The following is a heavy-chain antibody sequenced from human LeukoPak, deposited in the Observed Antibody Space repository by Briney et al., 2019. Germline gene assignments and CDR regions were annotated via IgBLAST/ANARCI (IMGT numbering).Heavy chain of an antibody. Sequence: SETLSLTCTVSGGSVSSGSYYWSRIRQPPGKGLEWIGYIYYSGSTNYNPSLKSRVTISVDTSKNQLSLKLSSVTAADTAVYYCARGSCSGGSCYPTYGMDVWGQGTTVTVSS. V-gene: IGHV4-61*01. CDR1: GGSVSSGSYY. CDR2: IYYSGST. D-gene: IGHD2-15*01. CDR3: ARGSCSGGSCYPTYGMDV. J-gene: IGHJ6*02.